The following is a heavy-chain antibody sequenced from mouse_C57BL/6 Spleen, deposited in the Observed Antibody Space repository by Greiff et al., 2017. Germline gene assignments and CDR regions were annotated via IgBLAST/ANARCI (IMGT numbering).Heavy chain of an antibody. CDR2: IYPGSGST. CDR3: ARFGGSSSAWFAY. J-gene: IGHJ3*01. CDR1: GYTFTSYW. Sequence: VQLQQPGAELVKPGASVKMSCKASGYTFTSYWITWVKQRPGQGLEWIGDIYPGSGSTNYNEKFKSKATLTVDPSSSTAYMQLSSLTSEDSAVYYCARFGGSSSAWFAYWGQGTLVTVAA. D-gene: IGHD1-1*01. V-gene: IGHV1-55*01.